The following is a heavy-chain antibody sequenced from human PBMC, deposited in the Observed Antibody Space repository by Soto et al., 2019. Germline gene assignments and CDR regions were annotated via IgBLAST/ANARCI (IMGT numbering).Heavy chain of an antibody. D-gene: IGHD4-17*01. Sequence: QVQLQESGPGLVKPSQTLSLTCTVSGGSISSGGYYWSWIRQHPGKGLEWIGYIYYSGSTYYNPSIKSRVTISVDRSKNQFSLKLSSVTAADTAVYYCARQRGDYDYYYYGMDVWGQGTTVTVSS. CDR1: GGSISSGGYY. J-gene: IGHJ6*02. V-gene: IGHV4-31*03. CDR2: IYYSGST. CDR3: ARQRGDYDYYYYGMDV.